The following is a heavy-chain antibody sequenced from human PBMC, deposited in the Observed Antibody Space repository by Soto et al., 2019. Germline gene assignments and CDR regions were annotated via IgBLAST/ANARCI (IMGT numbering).Heavy chain of an antibody. CDR3: ARDYGDYIGLDY. Sequence: GGSLRLSCAASGFTFSSYAMHWVRQAPGKGLEWVAVISYDGSNKYYADSVKGRFTISRDNSKNTLYLQMNSLRAEDTAVYYCARDYGDYIGLDYWGQGTLVTVSS. D-gene: IGHD4-17*01. CDR1: GFTFSSYA. J-gene: IGHJ4*02. CDR2: ISYDGSNK. V-gene: IGHV3-30-3*01.